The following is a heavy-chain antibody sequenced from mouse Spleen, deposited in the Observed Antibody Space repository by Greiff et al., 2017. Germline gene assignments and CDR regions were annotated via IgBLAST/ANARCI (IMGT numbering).Heavy chain of an antibody. CDR1: GYTFTDYE. V-gene: IGHV1-15*01. CDR3: TRYDYYFDY. CDR2: IDPETGGT. Sequence: VKLQESGAELVRPGASVTLSCKASGYTFTDYEMHWVKQTPVHGLEWIGAIDPETGGTAYNQKFKGKATLTADKSSSTAYMELRSLTSEDSAVYYCTRYDYYFDYWGQGTTLTVSS. J-gene: IGHJ2*01. D-gene: IGHD2-4*01.